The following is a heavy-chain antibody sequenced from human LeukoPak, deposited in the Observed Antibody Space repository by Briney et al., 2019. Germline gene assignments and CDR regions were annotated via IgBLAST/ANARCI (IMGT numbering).Heavy chain of an antibody. Sequence: VASVKVSCKASGFAFNKYGFSWVRQAPGQRPEWLGWISAYDGRTNYAQNLQGRLTLTTDTSTTTAYMELRSLTPDDTAVYYCARDPSNTVGRNIYFDYWGQGTLVTVSS. CDR1: GFAFNKYG. D-gene: IGHD1-14*01. CDR3: ARDPSNTVGRNIYFDY. V-gene: IGHV1-18*01. CDR2: ISAYDGRT. J-gene: IGHJ4*02.